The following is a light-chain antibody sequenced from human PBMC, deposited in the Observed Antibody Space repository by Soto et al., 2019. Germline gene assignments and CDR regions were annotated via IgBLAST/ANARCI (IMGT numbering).Light chain of an antibody. Sequence: ELVLTQSPGTLSLSPGARATLSCRASQSVSNNYLAWYQQKHGQAPRLLIYGASNRATGIPDRFSGSGSGTDLTITISSLEPEDCEVYYGQQRSNWPQTFGGGTKVDIK. CDR2: GAS. J-gene: IGKJ4*01. CDR1: QSVSNNY. V-gene: IGKV3D-20*02. CDR3: QQRSNWPQT.